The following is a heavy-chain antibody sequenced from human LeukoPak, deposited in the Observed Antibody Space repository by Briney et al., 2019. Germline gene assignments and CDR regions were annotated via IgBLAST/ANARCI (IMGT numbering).Heavy chain of an antibody. CDR2: IIPIFGTA. V-gene: IGHV1-69*13. Sequence: SVKVSCKASGGTFSSYAISWVRQAPGQGLEWMGGIIPIFGTANYAQKFQGRVTITADESTSTAYMELSSLRSEDTAVNYCARPSATRYSSSSMFDYWGQGTLVTVSS. CDR3: ARPSATRYSSSSMFDY. CDR1: GGTFSSYA. D-gene: IGHD6-13*01. J-gene: IGHJ4*02.